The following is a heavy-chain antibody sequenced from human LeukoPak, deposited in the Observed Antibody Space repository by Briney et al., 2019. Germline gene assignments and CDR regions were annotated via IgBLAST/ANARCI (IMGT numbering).Heavy chain of an antibody. Sequence: PSQTLSLTCIVSGDSISSGDSYWSWVRQAPRKGLEWLGYIYESGTTSYNPSLKSRLTISIDTSKNQFSLNLTSVTAADTAVYYCARAPCSTTRCSLLDYYMDVWGKGTTVTVSS. CDR2: IYESGTT. D-gene: IGHD2-2*01. V-gene: IGHV4-30-4*08. CDR3: ARAPCSTTRCSLLDYYMDV. CDR1: GDSISSGDSY. J-gene: IGHJ6*03.